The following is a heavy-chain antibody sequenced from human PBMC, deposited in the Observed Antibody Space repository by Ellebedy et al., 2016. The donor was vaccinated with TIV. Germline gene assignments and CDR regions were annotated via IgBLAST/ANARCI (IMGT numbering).Heavy chain of an antibody. CDR2: MHGSGRGI. J-gene: IGHJ4*02. CDR1: GFTFSAFA. Sequence: GESLKISCEASGFTFSAFAMGWVRQTPGTGLEWVSGMHGSGRGISYSESVKGRFTISRDNSTSTVDLQMNSLRAEDTSVYYCAKGRGGGSDSSAPRYYFDYWGLGTLVTVSS. CDR3: AKGRGGGSDSSAPRYYFDY. D-gene: IGHD3-22*01. V-gene: IGHV3-23*01.